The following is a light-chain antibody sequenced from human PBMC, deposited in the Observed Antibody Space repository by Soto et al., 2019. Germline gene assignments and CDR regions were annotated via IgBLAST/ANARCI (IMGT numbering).Light chain of an antibody. CDR2: LGS. Sequence: DIVVTQSPLTLPVTPGETASISCRSSQSLLHSNGYNYLDWYLQKPGQSPQLLISLGSNRASGVPDRFSGSGSDTDFTLKISRVEAEDVGVYYCVQALQSPPWTFGQGTTVEIK. CDR1: QSLLHSNGYNY. V-gene: IGKV2-28*01. CDR3: VQALQSPPWT. J-gene: IGKJ1*01.